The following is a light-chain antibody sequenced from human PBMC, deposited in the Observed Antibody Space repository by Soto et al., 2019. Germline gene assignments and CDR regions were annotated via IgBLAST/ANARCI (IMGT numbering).Light chain of an antibody. CDR3: QQYNNWPYT. CDR1: QSVSRN. Sequence: EIVMTQSPAILSVSPGERVTLSCRASQSVSRNFAWYRQKPGQAPTLLIYGSSTRATGSPARFSGSGSGTEVTLTISSLQSEDFAVYYCQQYNNWPYTFGQGTKVEIK. V-gene: IGKV3-15*01. CDR2: GSS. J-gene: IGKJ2*01.